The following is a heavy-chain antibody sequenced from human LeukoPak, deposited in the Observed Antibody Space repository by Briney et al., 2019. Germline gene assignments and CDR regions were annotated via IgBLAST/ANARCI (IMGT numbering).Heavy chain of an antibody. D-gene: IGHD3-3*01. CDR2: IYHSGTT. V-gene: IGHV4-38-2*01. Sequence: PSETLSLTCAVSGNFISNGYYWGWIRQPPEQGLEWIGSIYHSGTTFYNPSLKSRLSISVDTSNNHFSLTLRSVTAEDTAVYYCASQGGGFWSGSYPFDYWGQGTLVAVSS. CDR3: ASQGGGFWSGSYPFDY. J-gene: IGHJ4*02. CDR1: GNFISNGYY.